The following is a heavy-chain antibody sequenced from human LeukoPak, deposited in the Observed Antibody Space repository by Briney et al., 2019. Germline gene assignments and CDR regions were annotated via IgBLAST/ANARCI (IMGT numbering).Heavy chain of an antibody. CDR2: IYSGGST. Sequence: GGSLRLSCAASGFTVSSNYMSWVRQAPGKGLEWVSVIYSGGSTYYADSVKGRFTISRDSSRNTLYLQMNSLRAEDTAVYYCARGPGGGYCRGNSCSPNWGQGTLVTVSS. CDR3: ARGPGGGYCRGNSCSPN. J-gene: IGHJ4*02. D-gene: IGHD2-15*01. CDR1: GFTVSSNY. V-gene: IGHV3-53*01.